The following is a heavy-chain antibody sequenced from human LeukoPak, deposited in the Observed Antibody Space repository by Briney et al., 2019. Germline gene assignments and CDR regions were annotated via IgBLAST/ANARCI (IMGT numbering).Heavy chain of an antibody. CDR3: ARTGYSINWVDY. Sequence: SQTLSLTCAISGDSASDKSAAWNWLRQSPSRGLEWLGRTYYRSKWYNDYAVSVKSQITIKPDTSKNQFSLQLNSVTPEDTAVYYCARTGYSINWVDYWGQGTLVTASS. CDR2: TYYRSKWYN. V-gene: IGHV6-1*01. D-gene: IGHD6-13*01. J-gene: IGHJ4*02. CDR1: GDSASDKSAA.